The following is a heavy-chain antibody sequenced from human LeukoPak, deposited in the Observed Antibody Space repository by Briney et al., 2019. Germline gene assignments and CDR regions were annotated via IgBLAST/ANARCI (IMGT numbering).Heavy chain of an antibody. D-gene: IGHD4-17*01. CDR1: GSTFTIYA. J-gene: IGHJ1*01. CDR3: ATRPEDYGDYYLSGEYFQH. Sequence: SVTVSFTASGSTFTIYAISWVRQAPGQGLEWMGRIIPILGIANYAQKFQGRVTITADKSTSTAYMELSSLRSEDTAVYYCATRPEDYGDYYLSGEYFQHWGQGTLVTVSS. CDR2: IIPILGIA. V-gene: IGHV1-69*04.